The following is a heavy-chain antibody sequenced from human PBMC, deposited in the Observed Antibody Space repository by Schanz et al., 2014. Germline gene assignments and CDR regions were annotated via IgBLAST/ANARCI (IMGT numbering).Heavy chain of an antibody. CDR1: GFTFSNYA. V-gene: IGHV3-30-3*01. CDR3: AKDHAGSDILTALGN. D-gene: IGHD3-9*01. CDR2: ISYDGSNK. Sequence: VQLVESGGGLVQPGRSLRLSCAASGFTFSNYAMHWVRQAPGKGLEWVAFISYDGSNKYYADSVKGRFTISRDNSKNTLYLQMNSLRAEDTAVYYCAKDHAGSDILTALGNWGQGTLVTVSS. J-gene: IGHJ4*02.